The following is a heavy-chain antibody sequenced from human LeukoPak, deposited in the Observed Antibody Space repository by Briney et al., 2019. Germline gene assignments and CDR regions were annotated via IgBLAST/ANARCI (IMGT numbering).Heavy chain of an antibody. D-gene: IGHD4-17*01. J-gene: IGHJ4*02. V-gene: IGHV3-21*01. CDR2: ISSSSSYI. CDR3: AGGSMTTVTTLVRGAFDY. Sequence: GGSLRLSCAASGFTFSSYSMNWVRQAPGKGLEWVSSISSSSSYIYYADSVKGRFTISRDNAKNSLYLQMNSLRAEDTAVYYCAGGSMTTVTTLVRGAFDYWGQGTLVTVSS. CDR1: GFTFSSYS.